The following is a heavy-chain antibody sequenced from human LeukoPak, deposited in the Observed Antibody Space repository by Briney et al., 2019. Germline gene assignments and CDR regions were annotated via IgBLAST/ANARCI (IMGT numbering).Heavy chain of an antibody. Sequence: GGSLRLSCAASGFTFSSYAMSWVRQAPGKGLEWVSAISGSGGSTYYADSVKGRFTISRDDSKNTLYLQMNSLRAEDTAVYYCAKALFYYGDFDYWGQGTLVTVSS. V-gene: IGHV3-23*01. D-gene: IGHD3-3*01. J-gene: IGHJ4*02. CDR2: ISGSGGST. CDR3: AKALFYYGDFDY. CDR1: GFTFSSYA.